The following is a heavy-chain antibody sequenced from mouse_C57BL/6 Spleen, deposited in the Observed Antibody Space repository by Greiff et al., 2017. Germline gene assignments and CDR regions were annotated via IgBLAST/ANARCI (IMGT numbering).Heavy chain of an antibody. V-gene: IGHV5-4*01. J-gene: IGHJ4*01. Sequence: EVKLMESGGGLVKPGGSLKLSCAASGFTFSSYAMSWVRQTPEKRLEWVATISDGGSYTYYPDNVKGRFTISRDNAKNNLYLQMSHLKYEDTAMYYCARDPGIEHYAMGYWGQGTSVTVSS. CDR3: ARDPGIEHYAMGY. CDR2: ISDGGSYT. CDR1: GFTFSSYA.